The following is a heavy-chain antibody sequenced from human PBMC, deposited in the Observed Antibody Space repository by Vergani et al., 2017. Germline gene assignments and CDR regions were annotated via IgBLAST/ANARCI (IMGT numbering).Heavy chain of an antibody. CDR2: ISLNSGSI. V-gene: IGHV3-9*01. D-gene: IGHD3-3*01. Sequence: EVQLVESGGGLVQPGRSLRLSCAASGFIFDDNAMHWVRQAPGKGLEWVSGISLNSGSIGYADSVKGRFTISRDNAKNSLYLQMNSLRAEDTALYYCAKGAIFGVVTENYFDYWGQGTLVTVSS. J-gene: IGHJ4*02. CDR3: AKGAIFGVVTENYFDY. CDR1: GFIFDDNA.